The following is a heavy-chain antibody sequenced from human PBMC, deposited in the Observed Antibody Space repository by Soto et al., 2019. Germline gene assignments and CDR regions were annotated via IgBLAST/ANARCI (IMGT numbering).Heavy chain of an antibody. CDR3: ARKGAAASYAHYYMDV. V-gene: IGHV4-59*01. Sequence: SETLSLTCPVSGGYISPYYWSWIRQPTGKGLEWIGYVYYSGNTNYNPSLESRVTISVDTSRNRFSLNLTSATAADTAVYYCARKGAAASYAHYYMDVWGRGTAVTVYS. CDR1: GGYISPYY. CDR2: VYYSGNT. D-gene: IGHD6-13*01. J-gene: IGHJ6*03.